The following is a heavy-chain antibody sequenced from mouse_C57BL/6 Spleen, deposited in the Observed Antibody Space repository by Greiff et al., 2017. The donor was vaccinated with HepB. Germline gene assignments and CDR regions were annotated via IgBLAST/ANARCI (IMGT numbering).Heavy chain of an antibody. D-gene: IGHD2-5*01. CDR1: GFSLTSYG. CDR2: IWSGGST. J-gene: IGHJ3*01. CDR3: ASYYSNPAWFAY. Sequence: QVQLKESGPGLVQPSQSLSITCTVSGFSLTSYGVHWVRQPPGKGLEWLGVIWSGGSTAYYAAFISRLSISKDNSKCQVFFKMNSLQADDTAIYYCASYYSNPAWFAYWGQGTLVTVSA. V-gene: IGHV2-4*01.